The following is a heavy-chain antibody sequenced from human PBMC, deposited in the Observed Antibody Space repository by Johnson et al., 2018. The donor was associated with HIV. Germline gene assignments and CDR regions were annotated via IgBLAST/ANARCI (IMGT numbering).Heavy chain of an antibody. D-gene: IGHD1-26*01. CDR2: ISYDGGSK. CDR1: GFTFSSYP. J-gene: IGHJ3*01. V-gene: IGHV3-30*04. CDR3: SNPLVGATRDDAFDV. Sequence: QVQLVESGGGLVKPGGSLRLSCAASGFTFSSYPMHWVRQAPGKGLEWVAIISYDGGSKYYADSVKGRFPISRDNSKNTLYLQMNRLSAEDTAVYYCSNPLVGATRDDAFDVWGQGTMVTVSS.